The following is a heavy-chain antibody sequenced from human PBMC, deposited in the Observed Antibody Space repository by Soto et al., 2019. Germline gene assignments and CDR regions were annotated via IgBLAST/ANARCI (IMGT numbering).Heavy chain of an antibody. D-gene: IGHD3-22*01. CDR1: GFTCTRSA. V-gene: IGHV1-58*01. J-gene: IGHJ1*01. Sequence: QMQLVQSGPEVKKPGTSVKVSCKASGFTCTRSAVQWVRQARGQRLEWIGWIVVGSGNTNYAQKFQERVTITRDMSTSTAYMELSSLRSEDTAVYYCAADYESSGYLEYFQHWGQGTLVTVSS. CDR3: AADYESSGYLEYFQH. CDR2: IVVGSGNT.